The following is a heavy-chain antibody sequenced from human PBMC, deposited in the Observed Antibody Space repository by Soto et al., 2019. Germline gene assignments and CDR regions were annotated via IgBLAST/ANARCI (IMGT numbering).Heavy chain of an antibody. D-gene: IGHD1-1*01. V-gene: IGHV3-53*03. J-gene: IGHJ4*02. CDR1: GFNVSGTY. CDR2: LYGTGST. CDR3: VREDRVPFTTGGSVAY. Sequence: EVQLVESGGGLIQPGGSLRLSCAASGFNVSGTYMSWVRLPPGKGLEWVSLLYGTGSTHYPKSVKGRFTGSRDVSKNTLLLHMNNLRAEDSGMYYCVREDRVPFTTGGSVAYWGRGTLVTVSS.